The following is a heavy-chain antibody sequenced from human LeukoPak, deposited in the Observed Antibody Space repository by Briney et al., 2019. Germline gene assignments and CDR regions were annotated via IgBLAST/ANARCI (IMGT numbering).Heavy chain of an antibody. Sequence: GGSLRLSCAASGFTFSDQYIDWVRQDPGEGLEWVGRISNRASSYTTEYATSVKGRFTISRDDSKDSLYLQMNDLKTEDTAVYHCTRGYSGVSIYAFDVWGQGTMVTVSS. CDR1: GFTFSDQY. V-gene: IGHV3-72*01. J-gene: IGHJ3*01. CDR3: TRGYSGVSIYAFDV. D-gene: IGHD5-12*01. CDR2: ISNRASSYTT.